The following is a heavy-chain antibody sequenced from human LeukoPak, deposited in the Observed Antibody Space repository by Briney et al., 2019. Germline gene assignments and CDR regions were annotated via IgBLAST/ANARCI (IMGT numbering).Heavy chain of an antibody. Sequence: PSETLSLTSAVYGGSFSGYYWSWIRQPPGKGLEWIGEINHSGSTNYNPSLKSRVTIAVDTSNNQFSLRLTSLTAADTAIYYCARGPLARHASDFWGQGTMVTVSS. D-gene: IGHD3-16*01. V-gene: IGHV4-34*01. CDR2: INHSGST. CDR1: GGSFSGYY. J-gene: IGHJ3*01. CDR3: ARGPLARHASDF.